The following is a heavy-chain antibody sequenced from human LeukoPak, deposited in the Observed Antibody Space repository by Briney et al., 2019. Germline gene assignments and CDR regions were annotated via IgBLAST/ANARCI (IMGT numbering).Heavy chain of an antibody. V-gene: IGHV3-66*01. J-gene: IGHJ3*02. Sequence: PGGSLRLFCAASGFTVSSNSMIWVRQAPGKGLVGVSVIYSGGSTYYADSVRGRFTISRDNSKNTVYLQMNSLRAEDTAVYYCASNWPAHAFYIWGQGTMVTVSS. CDR2: IYSGGST. CDR3: ASNWPAHAFYI. CDR1: GFTVSSNS. D-gene: IGHD5-24*01.